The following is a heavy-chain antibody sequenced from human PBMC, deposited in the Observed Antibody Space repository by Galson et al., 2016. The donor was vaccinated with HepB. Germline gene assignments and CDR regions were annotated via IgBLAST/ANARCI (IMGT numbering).Heavy chain of an antibody. CDR1: GGSIRSTQW. CDR3: ARGVDWNYELDN. D-gene: IGHD1-7*01. Sequence: SETLSLTCAVSGGSIRSTQWWSWVRQAPGKGLEWIGYIYYSGSTNYNPSLKSRVTISVDTSKNQFSLKLSSVTAADTAVYYCARGVDWNYELDNWGQGILVAVSA. V-gene: IGHV4-4*02. CDR2: IYYSGST. J-gene: IGHJ4*02.